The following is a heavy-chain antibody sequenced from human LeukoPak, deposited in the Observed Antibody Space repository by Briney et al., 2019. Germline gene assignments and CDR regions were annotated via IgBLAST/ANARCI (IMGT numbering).Heavy chain of an antibody. CDR1: GFTFSNAW. CDR3: TTVSYVGGY. CDR2: SKSKTDGGTT. J-gene: IGHJ4*02. V-gene: IGHV3-15*01. D-gene: IGHD3-10*02. Sequence: GGSLRLSCAASGFTFSNAWMSWVRQAPGEGLGWVGRSKSKTDGGTTDYAEPVKGRFTISRDESKNMLYLQMNSLKIEDTAVYYCTTVSYVGGYWGQGTLVTVSS.